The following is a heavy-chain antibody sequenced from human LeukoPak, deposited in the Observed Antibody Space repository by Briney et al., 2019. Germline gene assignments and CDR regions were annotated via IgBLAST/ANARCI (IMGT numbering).Heavy chain of an antibody. D-gene: IGHD3-10*01. CDR2: ISWNSGSI. Sequence: GGSLRLSCAASGFTFDDYAMHWVRQAPGKVLEWVSGISWNSGSIGYADSVKGRFTISRDNAKNSLYLQMNSLRAEDTALYYCAKDIVHYYGSGSYGMDVWGQGTTVTVSS. CDR3: AKDIVHYYGSGSYGMDV. J-gene: IGHJ6*02. V-gene: IGHV3-9*01. CDR1: GFTFDDYA.